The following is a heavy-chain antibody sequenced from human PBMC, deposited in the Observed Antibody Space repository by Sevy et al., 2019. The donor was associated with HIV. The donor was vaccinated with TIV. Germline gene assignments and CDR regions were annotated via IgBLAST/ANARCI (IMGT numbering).Heavy chain of an antibody. D-gene: IGHD7-27*01. CDR2: IYYSGST. Sequence: SETLSLTCTVSGGSISSYYWSWIRQPPGKGQEWIGYIYYSGSTNYNPSLKSRVTISVDTSKNQFSLKLSSVTAADTAVYYCARELTGDFYYGMDVWGQGTTVTVSS. J-gene: IGHJ6*02. CDR3: ARELTGDFYYGMDV. CDR1: GGSISSYY. V-gene: IGHV4-59*01.